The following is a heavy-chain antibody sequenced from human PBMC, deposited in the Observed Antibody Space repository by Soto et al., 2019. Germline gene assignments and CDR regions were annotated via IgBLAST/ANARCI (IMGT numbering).Heavy chain of an antibody. CDR1: GFTFISYS. CDR2: ISSSSSYI. D-gene: IGHD6-19*01. Sequence: GGSLILSCAASGFTFISYSRNWVRQAPGKGLEWVSSISSSSSYIYYADSVKGRFTISRDNAKNSLYLQMNSLRAEDTAVYYCARSGSSGWYEIYYFDYWGQGTLVTVSS. CDR3: ARSGSSGWYEIYYFDY. J-gene: IGHJ4*02. V-gene: IGHV3-21*01.